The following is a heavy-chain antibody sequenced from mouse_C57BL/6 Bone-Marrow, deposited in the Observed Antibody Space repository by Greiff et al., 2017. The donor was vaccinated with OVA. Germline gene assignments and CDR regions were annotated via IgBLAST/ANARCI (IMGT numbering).Heavy chain of an antibody. CDR3: ARPYYYGSSYDWYCDV. V-gene: IGHV5-15*01. J-gene: IGHJ1*03. CDR1: GFTFSDYG. Sequence: DVHLVESGGGLVQPGGSLKLSCAASGFTFSDYGMAWVRQAPRTGPEWVAFISNLAYSIYYADTVTGRFTISSENAKNTLYLEMSSLRSEDTAMYYCARPYYYGSSYDWYCDVWGTGTTVTVSS. D-gene: IGHD1-1*01. CDR2: ISNLAYSI.